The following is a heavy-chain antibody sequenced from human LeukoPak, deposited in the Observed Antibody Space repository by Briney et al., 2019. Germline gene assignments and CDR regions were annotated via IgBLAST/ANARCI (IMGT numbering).Heavy chain of an antibody. CDR3: ARGGGYSGYMDY. CDR2: INHSGST. CDR1: GGSFSGYY. V-gene: IGHV4-34*01. J-gene: IGHJ4*02. Sequence: SETLSLTCAVYGGSFSGYYWSWIRQPPGKGLEWIGEINHSGSTNYNPSLKSRVTKSVDTSKNQFSLKLSSVTAADTAVYYCARGGGYSGYMDYWGQGTLVTVSS. D-gene: IGHD5-12*01.